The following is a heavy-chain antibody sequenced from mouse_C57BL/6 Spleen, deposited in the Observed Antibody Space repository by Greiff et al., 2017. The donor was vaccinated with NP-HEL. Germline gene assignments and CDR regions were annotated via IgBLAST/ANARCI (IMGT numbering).Heavy chain of an antibody. D-gene: IGHD1-1*01. CDR3: ARGKYYGSSPYFDY. CDR2: IYPSDSET. Sequence: QVQLQQPGAELVRPGSSVKLSCKASGYTFTSYWMDWVKQRPGQGLEWIGNIYPSDSETHYNQKFKDKATLTVDKSSSTAYMQLSSLTSEDSAVYYCARGKYYGSSPYFDYWGQGTTLTVSS. V-gene: IGHV1-61*01. CDR1: GYTFTSYW. J-gene: IGHJ2*01.